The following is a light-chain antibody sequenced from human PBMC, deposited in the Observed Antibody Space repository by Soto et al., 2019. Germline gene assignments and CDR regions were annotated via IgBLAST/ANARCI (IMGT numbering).Light chain of an antibody. Sequence: QSALTQPASVSGSPGQSITISCTGSSSDVGGYDYVSWYQLHPGKAPKLMVFEVNNRPAGVSYRFSGSKSGNTASLTISALQAEDEADYYCSSYTRRSTYIFGTGTKATVL. CDR1: SSDVGGYDY. J-gene: IGLJ1*01. V-gene: IGLV2-14*01. CDR2: EVN. CDR3: SSYTRRSTYI.